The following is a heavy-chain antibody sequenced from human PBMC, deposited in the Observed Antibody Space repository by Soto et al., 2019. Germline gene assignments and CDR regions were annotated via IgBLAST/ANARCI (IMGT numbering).Heavy chain of an antibody. CDR2: ISAYNGNT. J-gene: IGHJ5*02. CDR3: ARVDGNAPSCSGGSCHP. D-gene: IGHD2-15*01. CDR1: GYTFTSYG. V-gene: IGHV1-18*01. Sequence: GASVKVSCKTSGYTFTSYGISWVRQAPGQGLEWMGWISAYNGNTNYAQKLQGRVTMTTDTSTSTAYMELRSLRSDDTAVYYCARVDGNAPSCSGGSCHPWGQGTLVTVSS.